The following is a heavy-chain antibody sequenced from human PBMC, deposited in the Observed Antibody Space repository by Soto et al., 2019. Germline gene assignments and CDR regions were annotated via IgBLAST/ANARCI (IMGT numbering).Heavy chain of an antibody. CDR2: ISGSGGST. D-gene: IGHD6-19*01. V-gene: IGHV3-23*01. CDR3: AKDPSPLWLALFDY. CDR1: GLTFSSYA. J-gene: IGHJ4*02. Sequence: GGALRLSCAASGLTFSSYAMSWVRQAPGKGLEWVSAISGSGGSTYYADSVKGRFTISRDNSKNTLYLQMNSLRAEDTAVYYCAKDPSPLWLALFDYWGQVPLVTFST.